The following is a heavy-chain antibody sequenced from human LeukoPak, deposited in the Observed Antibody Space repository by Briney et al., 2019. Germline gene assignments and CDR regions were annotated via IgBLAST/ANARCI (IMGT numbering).Heavy chain of an antibody. J-gene: IGHJ6*02. CDR1: GGTFSTYA. CDR2: IIPIFGTA. V-gene: IGHV1-69*01. CDR3: ASNLERYVVVVPAFPMDV. Sequence: ASVTVSSTASGGTFSTYAISWVRQAPGQGLEWMGGIIPIFGTANYAQKFQGRVTITADESTSTAYMELSSLRSEDTAVYYCASNLERYVVVVPAFPMDVWGQGTTVTVSS. D-gene: IGHD2-2*01.